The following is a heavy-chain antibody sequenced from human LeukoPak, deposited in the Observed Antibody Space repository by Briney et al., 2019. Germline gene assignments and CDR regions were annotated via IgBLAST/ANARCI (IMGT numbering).Heavy chain of an antibody. D-gene: IGHD3-22*01. Sequence: SETLSLTCTVSGGSISSGSYYWSWIRQPAGKGLEWIGRIYTSGSTNYNPSLKSRVTISVDTSKNQFSLKLSSVTAADTAVYYCASIYYYDSSPIDPWGQGTLVTVSS. CDR3: ASIYYYDSSPIDP. CDR2: IYTSGST. J-gene: IGHJ5*02. V-gene: IGHV4-61*02. CDR1: GGSISSGSYY.